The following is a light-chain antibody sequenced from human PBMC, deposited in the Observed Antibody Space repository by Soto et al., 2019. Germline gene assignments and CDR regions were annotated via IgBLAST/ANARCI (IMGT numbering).Light chain of an antibody. CDR3: QQYDNLPYT. CDR1: QDIGKY. V-gene: IGKV1-33*01. Sequence: DIQMTQSPSSLSASVGDRVTITCQASQDIGKYLNWYHQKPGKAPKLLIYDASNLETGVPSRFSGSGSGAVFSFTISSFQPEDIATYYCQQYDNLPYTFGQGTKLEIK. CDR2: DAS. J-gene: IGKJ2*01.